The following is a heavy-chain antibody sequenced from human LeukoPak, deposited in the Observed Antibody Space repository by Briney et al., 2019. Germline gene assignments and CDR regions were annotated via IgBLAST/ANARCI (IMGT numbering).Heavy chain of an antibody. CDR1: GFTFSSYS. V-gene: IGHV3-48*01. CDR2: VSSSSSTI. Sequence: PGGSLRLSCAASGFTFSSYSMNWVRQAPGKGLEWVSYVSSSSSTIYYADSVKGRFTISRDNAKNSLYLQMNSLRAEDTAVYYCARSEDETMTTTDYWGQGTLVTVSS. J-gene: IGHJ4*02. D-gene: IGHD4-17*01. CDR3: ARSEDETMTTTDY.